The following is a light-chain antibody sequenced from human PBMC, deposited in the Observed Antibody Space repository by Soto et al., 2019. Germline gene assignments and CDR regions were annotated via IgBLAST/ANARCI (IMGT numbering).Light chain of an antibody. CDR1: QGISSY. CDR3: QQLNSYPLT. V-gene: IGKV1-9*01. J-gene: IGKJ4*01. CDR2: AAS. Sequence: IQLTQSLSSLSASVGDRVTITCRASQGISSYLAWYQQKPGKAPKLLIYAASTLQSGVPSRFSGSASGTDFTLTISSLQPEDFATYYCQQLNSYPLTFGGGTQ.